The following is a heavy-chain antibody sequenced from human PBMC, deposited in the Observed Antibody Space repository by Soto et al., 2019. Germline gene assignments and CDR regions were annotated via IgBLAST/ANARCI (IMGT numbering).Heavy chain of an antibody. J-gene: IGHJ6*02. V-gene: IGHV4-31*03. CDR3: AASCVGCGGFNYYGMDV. Sequence: PSDTLSLTCSVSGASISSGGYYWNWIRQHPGKGLEWIGYIYYSGTTYYNPSLKSRVTISVDTSKNQFSLKLSSVTAADTAVYYCAASCVGCGGFNYYGMDVWGQGTTVT. CDR1: GASISSGGYY. CDR2: IYYSGTT. D-gene: IGHD2-21*01.